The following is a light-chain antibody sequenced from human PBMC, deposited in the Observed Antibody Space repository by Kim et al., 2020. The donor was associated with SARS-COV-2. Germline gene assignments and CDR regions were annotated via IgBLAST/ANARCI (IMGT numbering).Light chain of an antibody. J-gene: IGKJ2*02. V-gene: IGKV3-20*01. Sequence: LSPGETATLSCRASQSVASNYLAWYQQKPGQAPRLLIFDASTRATGISDRFSGSGSGTDFYLTISRLEPEDFAVYYCQQYGTSPCTFGQGTKLEI. CDR1: QSVASNY. CDR3: QQYGTSPCT. CDR2: DAS.